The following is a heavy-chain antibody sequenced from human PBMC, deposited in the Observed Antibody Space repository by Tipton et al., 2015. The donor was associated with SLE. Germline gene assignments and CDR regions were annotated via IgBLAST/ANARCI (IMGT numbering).Heavy chain of an antibody. Sequence: SLRLSCAASGFTFSSYEMNWVRQAPGKGLEWVSYISSSGSTIYYADSVKGRFTISRDNAKNSLYLQMNSLRAEDTAVYYCARDSGELLAFDIWGQGTMVTVSS. CDR1: GFTFSSYE. CDR3: ARDSGELLAFDI. D-gene: IGHD1-26*01. J-gene: IGHJ3*02. CDR2: ISSSGSTI. V-gene: IGHV3-48*03.